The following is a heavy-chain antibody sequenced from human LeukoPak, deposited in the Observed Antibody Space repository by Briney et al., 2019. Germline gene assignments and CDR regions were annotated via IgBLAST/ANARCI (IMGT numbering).Heavy chain of an antibody. CDR2: ISYDGSNK. D-gene: IGHD2-21*02. CDR3: ARCGGDCYFTH. Sequence: WVAVISYDGSNKYYADSVKGRFTISRDNSKNTLYLQMNSLRAEDTAVYYCARCGGDCYFTHWGQGTLVTVSS. J-gene: IGHJ4*02. V-gene: IGHV3-30-3*01.